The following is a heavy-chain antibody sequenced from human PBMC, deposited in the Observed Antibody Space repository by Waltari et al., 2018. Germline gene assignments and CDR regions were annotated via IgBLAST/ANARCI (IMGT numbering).Heavy chain of an antibody. J-gene: IGHJ4*02. CDR3: ARVLRGIAAAGIDY. CDR1: GYSISSGYY. D-gene: IGHD6-13*01. Sequence: QVQLQESGPGLVKPSETLSLTCTVSGYSISSGYYWGWIRQPPGKGLEWIGSIYHSGSTYYNPSLKSRVTISVDTSKNQFSLKLSSVTAADTAVYYCARVLRGIAAAGIDYWGQGTLVTVSS. CDR2: IYHSGST. V-gene: IGHV4-38-2*02.